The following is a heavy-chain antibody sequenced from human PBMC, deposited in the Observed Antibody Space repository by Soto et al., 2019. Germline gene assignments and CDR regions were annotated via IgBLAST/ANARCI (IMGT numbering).Heavy chain of an antibody. CDR2: IYYSGST. Sequence: SETLSLTCTVSGGSSSRYYWSWIRQPPGKGLEWIGYIYYSGSTNYNPSLKSRVTISVDTSKNRFSLKLSSVTAADTAVYYCATHSNRDGFAIWGQGT. CDR3: ATHSNRDGFAI. D-gene: IGHD4-4*01. V-gene: IGHV4-59*08. CDR1: GGSSSRYY. J-gene: IGHJ3*02.